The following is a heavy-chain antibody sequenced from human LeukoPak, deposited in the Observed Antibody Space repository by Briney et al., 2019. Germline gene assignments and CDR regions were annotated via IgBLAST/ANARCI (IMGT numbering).Heavy chain of an antibody. CDR2: INPNNGGT. D-gene: IGHD3-10*01. V-gene: IGHV1-2*06. Sequence: ASVKVSCKASGYTFTGYYIHWVRQAPGQGLEWMGRINPNNGGTNYAQKFQGRVTMTRDMSMSTAYMELSRLRSDDTAVYYCARDARGSSYMDVWGQGTTVTVSS. J-gene: IGHJ6*02. CDR3: ARDARGSSYMDV. CDR1: GYTFTGYY.